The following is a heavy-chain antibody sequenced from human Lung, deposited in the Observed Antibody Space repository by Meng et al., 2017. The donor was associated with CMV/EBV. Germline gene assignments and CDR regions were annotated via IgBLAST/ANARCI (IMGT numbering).Heavy chain of an antibody. CDR3: ATYSSSDTGFDS. D-gene: IGHD6-6*01. CDR2: ITPLVGSA. J-gene: IGHJ4*02. CDR1: GGTLNTYV. V-gene: IGHV1-69*05. Sequence: SXXVSXKASGGTLNTYVINWVRQAPGQGLEWMGGITPLVGSADYAQKFQGRVTISTDEPTTTAYMDLSSLRSDDTAVYYCATYSSSDTGFDSWGPGYLVNGAS.